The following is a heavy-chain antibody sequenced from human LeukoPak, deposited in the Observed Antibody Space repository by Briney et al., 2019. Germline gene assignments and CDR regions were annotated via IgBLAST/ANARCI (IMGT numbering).Heavy chain of an antibody. CDR3: ANRVGGSYYD. Sequence: PGGSLRLSCAASEFTFSTYAMSWVRQAPGKGLEWVSGISGSGGSTYYADSVKGRFTISRDNSKNTLYLQMNSLRAEDTAVYYCANRVGGSYYDWGQGTLVTVSS. V-gene: IGHV3-23*01. CDR1: EFTFSTYA. CDR2: ISGSGGST. D-gene: IGHD1-26*01. J-gene: IGHJ4*02.